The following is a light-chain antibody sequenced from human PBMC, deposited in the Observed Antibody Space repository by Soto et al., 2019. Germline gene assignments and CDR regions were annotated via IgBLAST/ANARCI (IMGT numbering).Light chain of an antibody. CDR3: QQFGSSPRT. V-gene: IGKV3-20*01. Sequence: EIVLTQSPRTLSLSPGEIATLSCRASQSVGSDYVAWYQHRPGQAPRLLFSGIFRRATGIPDRCSGSGSGTDFTLSINRLEPEDFGVYYCQQFGSSPRTYGQGTKV. CDR2: GIF. CDR1: QSVGSDY. J-gene: IGKJ1*01.